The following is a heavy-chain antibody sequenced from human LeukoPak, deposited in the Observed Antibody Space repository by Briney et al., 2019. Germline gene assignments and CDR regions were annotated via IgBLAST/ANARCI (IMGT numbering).Heavy chain of an antibody. J-gene: IGHJ4*02. CDR3: AKDAVAVADAYYFDY. CDR1: GFTFSSYG. CDR2: ISYDGSNK. D-gene: IGHD6-19*01. Sequence: SGGSLRLSCAASGFTFSSYGMHWVRQAPGKGLEWVAVISYDGSNKYYADSVKGRFTISRDNSKNTLYLQMNSLRAEDTAVYYCAKDAVAVADAYYFDYWGQGTLVTVSS. V-gene: IGHV3-30*18.